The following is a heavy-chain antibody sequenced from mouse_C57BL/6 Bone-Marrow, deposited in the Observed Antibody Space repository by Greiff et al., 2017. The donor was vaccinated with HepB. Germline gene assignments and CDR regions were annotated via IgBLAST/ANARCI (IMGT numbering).Heavy chain of an antibody. CDR1: GYTFTDYN. V-gene: IGHV1-18*01. CDR3: ARYYYGSSYHYYAMDY. J-gene: IGHJ4*01. CDR2: INPNNGGT. Sequence: EVQLQQSEPELVKPGASVKIPCKASGYTFTDYNMDWVKQSHGKSLEWIGDINPNNGGTIYNQKFKGKATLTVDKSSSTAYMELRSLTSEDTAVYYCARYYYGSSYHYYAMDYWGQGTSVTVSS. D-gene: IGHD1-1*01.